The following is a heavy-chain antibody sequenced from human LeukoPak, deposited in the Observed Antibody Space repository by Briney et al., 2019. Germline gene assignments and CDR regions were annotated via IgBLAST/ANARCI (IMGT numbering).Heavy chain of an antibody. V-gene: IGHV3-23*01. CDR2: ISVRGGST. CDR1: GFIFSSFA. CDR3: AKVLLRALDYMDV. J-gene: IGHJ6*03. Sequence: GGSLRLSCAASGFIFSSFAMSWVRQAPGKGLEWVSGISVRGGSTYCADSVKGRFTISRDNSKNTLYLQMNNLRADDTAVYYCAKVLLRALDYMDVWGKGTTVTVSS. D-gene: IGHD2-15*01.